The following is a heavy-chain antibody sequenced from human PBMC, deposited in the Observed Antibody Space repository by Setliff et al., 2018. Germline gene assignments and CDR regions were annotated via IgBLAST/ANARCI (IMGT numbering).Heavy chain of an antibody. J-gene: IGHJ3*02. CDR3: ARYVKFSPDAFDM. V-gene: IGHV4-34*10. Sequence: PSETLSLTCAVYGGSFSTYYWIWIRQPPGKGLEWIGEINHSGSTYYNPSLNSRLTISVDTSKNQFSLKLRSVTAADTAIYYCARYVKFSPDAFDMWGQGTMVTVSS. CDR1: GGSFSTYY. CDR2: INHSGST.